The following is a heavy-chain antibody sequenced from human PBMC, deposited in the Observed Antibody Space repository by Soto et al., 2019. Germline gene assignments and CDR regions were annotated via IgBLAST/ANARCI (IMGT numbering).Heavy chain of an antibody. CDR1: SASIISEQR. V-gene: IGHV4-4*02. J-gene: IGHJ4*02. Sequence: QMQLQESGPGLVKPSETLSLTCAVSSASIISEQRWSWVRQPPGKGLEWIGEIHHSGSTNNNPSLRSRVTMSGDKTNTHFSRHRNSVTAADTAVDYCARSFGWYAIDQWGQGTVVIVSS. D-gene: IGHD6-19*01. CDR3: ARSFGWYAIDQ. CDR2: IHHSGST.